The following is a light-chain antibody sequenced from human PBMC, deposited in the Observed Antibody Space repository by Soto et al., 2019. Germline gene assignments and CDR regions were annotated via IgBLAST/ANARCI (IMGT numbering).Light chain of an antibody. CDR3: QQYNSLWT. Sequence: DIQMTQSPSTLSASVGDRVTITCRASQSISSWLAWYQQKPGKAPKLLIYKASSLESGVPSRFSGSGSGTEFTLTISSLQPDDFATYYCQQYNSLWTFDQGTKAEIK. J-gene: IGKJ1*01. V-gene: IGKV1-5*03. CDR2: KAS. CDR1: QSISSW.